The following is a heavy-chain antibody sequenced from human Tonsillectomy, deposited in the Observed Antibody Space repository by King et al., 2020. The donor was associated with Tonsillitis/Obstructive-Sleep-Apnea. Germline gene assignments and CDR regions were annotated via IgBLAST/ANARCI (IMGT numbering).Heavy chain of an antibody. J-gene: IGHJ3*02. CDR2: INHSGST. V-gene: IGHV4-34*01. Sequence: VQLQQWGAGLLKPSETLSLTCAVYGGSFSGYYWSWIRQPPGKGLEWIGEINHSGSTNYNPSLKSRVTISVDTSKNQFSLKLSSVTAADTAVYYCARSSDYSNYHAFDIWGQGTMVTVSS. D-gene: IGHD4-11*01. CDR1: GGSFSGYY. CDR3: ARSSDYSNYHAFDI.